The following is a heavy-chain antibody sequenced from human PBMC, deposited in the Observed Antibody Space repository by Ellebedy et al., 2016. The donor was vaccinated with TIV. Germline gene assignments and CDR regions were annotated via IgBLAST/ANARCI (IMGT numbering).Heavy chain of an antibody. V-gene: IGHV3-66*01. CDR1: GFTVSDYF. D-gene: IGHD3-10*01. J-gene: IGHJ5*02. CDR3: ARDPGGGGDYGDNWFDP. CDR2: IYKNGGT. Sequence: GESLKISCAAPGFTVSDYFMTWVRQAPGKGLEWVSVIYKNGGTNYTDSVNGRFTITRDDSKNTLYLQMNSLRAEDTAVYYCARDPGGGGDYGDNWFDPWGQGTLVTVSS.